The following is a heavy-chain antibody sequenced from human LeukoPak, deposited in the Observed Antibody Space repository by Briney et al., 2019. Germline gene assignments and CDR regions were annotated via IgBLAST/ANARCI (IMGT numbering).Heavy chain of an antibody. Sequence: SETLSLTCAVYGGSFSGYYWSWIRQPPGKGLEWIGEINHSGSTNYNPSLKSRVTISVDTSKNQFSLKLSSVTAADTAVYYCARFPIVVVPAAIAGDAFDIWGQGTMVTVSS. CDR3: ARFPIVVVPAAIAGDAFDI. V-gene: IGHV4-34*01. CDR2: INHSGST. D-gene: IGHD2-2*01. J-gene: IGHJ3*02. CDR1: GGSFSGYY.